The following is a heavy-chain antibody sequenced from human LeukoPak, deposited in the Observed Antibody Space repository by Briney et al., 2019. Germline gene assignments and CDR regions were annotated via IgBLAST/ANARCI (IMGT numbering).Heavy chain of an antibody. CDR1: GYTFTSYD. D-gene: IGHD3-10*01. Sequence: ASVKVSYKASGYTFTSYDINWVRQATGQGLEWMGWMNPNSGNTGYAQKFQGRVTMTWNTSVSTAYMELCSLKSEDTAVYYCARATKNPDYYGSGLGYRPLGYWGQGTLVTVSS. CDR3: ARATKNPDYYGSGLGYRPLGY. CDR2: MNPNSGNT. J-gene: IGHJ4*02. V-gene: IGHV1-8*01.